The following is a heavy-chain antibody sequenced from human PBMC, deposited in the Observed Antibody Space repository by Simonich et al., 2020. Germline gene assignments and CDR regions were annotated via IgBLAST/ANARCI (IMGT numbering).Heavy chain of an antibody. D-gene: IGHD6-13*01. CDR1: GGSISSSSYY. J-gene: IGHJ3*02. CDR2: IYYSGST. CDR3: ARHAGFAFDI. V-gene: IGHV4-39*01. Sequence: QLQLQESGPGLVKPSETLSLTCTVSGGSISSSSYYWGWIRQPPGKGREWIGSIYYSGSTHYNPALKMRVTISVDTSKNQFSLKLSFVTAADTAVYYCARHAGFAFDIWGQGTMVTVSS.